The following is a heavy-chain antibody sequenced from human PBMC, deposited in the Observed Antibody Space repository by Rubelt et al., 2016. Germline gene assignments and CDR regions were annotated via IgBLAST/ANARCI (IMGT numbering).Heavy chain of an antibody. J-gene: IGHJ6*02. D-gene: IGHD1-14*01. V-gene: IGHV3-30*01. Sequence: YYADSVKGRFTISRDNSKNTLYLQMNSLRAEDTAVYYCAREDQQPGALTGYYYYYGMDVWGQGTTVTVSS. CDR3: AREDQQPGALTGYYYYYGMDV.